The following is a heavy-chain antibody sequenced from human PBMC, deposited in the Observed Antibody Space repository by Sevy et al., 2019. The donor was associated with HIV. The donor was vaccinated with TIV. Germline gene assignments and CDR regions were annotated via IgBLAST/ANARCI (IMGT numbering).Heavy chain of an antibody. CDR2: IKHDGSDK. J-gene: IGHJ4*02. CDR1: GFTFSDYW. D-gene: IGHD4-17*01. V-gene: IGHV3-7*01. CDR3: ARGVTTETPFDY. Sequence: GGSLRLSCTASGFTFSDYWMSWVRQAPGKGLEWVANIKHDGSDKHYVDSVKGRFTISRDNAKNLLYLQMNSLRAGDTAVYYCARGVTTETPFDYWGQGTLVTVSS.